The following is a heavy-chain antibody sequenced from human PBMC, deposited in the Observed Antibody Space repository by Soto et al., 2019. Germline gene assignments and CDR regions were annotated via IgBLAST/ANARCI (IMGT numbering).Heavy chain of an antibody. CDR1: GFTFSSYS. D-gene: IGHD2-15*01. CDR2: ISSSSSYI. CDR3: AREGTAAPIGYCSGGSCYPGYYYMDV. V-gene: IGHV3-21*01. J-gene: IGHJ6*03. Sequence: GGSLRLSCATSGFTFSSYSMNWVRQAPGKGLEWVSSISSSSSYIYYADSVKGRFTISRDNAKNSLYLQMNSLRAEDTAVYYCAREGTAAPIGYCSGGSCYPGYYYMDVWGKGTTVTVSS.